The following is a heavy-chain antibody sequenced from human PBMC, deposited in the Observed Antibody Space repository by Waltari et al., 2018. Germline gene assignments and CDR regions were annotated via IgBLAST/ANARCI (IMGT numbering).Heavy chain of an antibody. CDR2: IDTGDSDA. J-gene: IGHJ5*02. V-gene: IGHV5-51*03. D-gene: IGHD3-3*01. CDR3: ARAARGVTIFGVVFNWFDP. Sequence: EVQLVQSGAEVKKPGESLKISCKGSGYSFTSYWIGWVRQMPGKGLEWMGIIDTGDSDARYSPSLKGKVTISADKSISTAYLQWSSLKASDTAMYYCARAARGVTIFGVVFNWFDPWGQGTLVTVSS. CDR1: GYSFTSYW.